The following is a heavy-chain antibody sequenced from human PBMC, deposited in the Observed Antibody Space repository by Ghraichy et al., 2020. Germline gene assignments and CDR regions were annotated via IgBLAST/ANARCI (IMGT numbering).Heavy chain of an antibody. CDR1: GFTFSSYW. J-gene: IGHJ6*02. V-gene: IGHV3-7*01. CDR3: ARRLVVPGASGWGYGMDV. Sequence: GVLNISCAVSGFTFSSYWMSWVRQVPGKGLEWVASIKEDGSDKSYVDSLRGRFTISRDNAKNSLYLQMSSLRAEDTAVYYCARRLVVPGASGWGYGMDVWGQGTTVTVSS. D-gene: IGHD2-2*01. CDR2: IKEDGSDK.